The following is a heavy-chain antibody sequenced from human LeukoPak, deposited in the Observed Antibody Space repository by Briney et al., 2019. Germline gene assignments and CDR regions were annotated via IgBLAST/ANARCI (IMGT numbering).Heavy chain of an antibody. CDR1: GGTFSSYA. V-gene: IGHV1-69*13. Sequence: ASVKVSCKASGGTFSSYAISWVRQAPGQGLEWMGGIIPIFGTANYAQKFQGRVTITADESTSTAYMELSSLRSEDTAVYYCARDSRGLYRGFEPWGQGTLVTVSS. CDR2: IIPIFGTA. J-gene: IGHJ5*02. D-gene: IGHD6-19*01. CDR3: ARDSRGLYRGFEP.